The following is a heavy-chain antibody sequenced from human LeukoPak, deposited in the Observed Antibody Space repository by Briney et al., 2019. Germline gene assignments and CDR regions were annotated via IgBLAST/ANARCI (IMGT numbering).Heavy chain of an antibody. CDR2: IYHSGST. J-gene: IGHJ4*02. CDR1: GYSISSGYY. Sequence: SETLSLTCTVSGYSISSGYYWGWIRQPPGKGLEWIGSIYHSGSTYYNPSLKSRVTISVDTSKNQFSLKLSSVTAADTAVYYCARDGYGDYQYYFDYWGQGTLVTVSS. D-gene: IGHD4-17*01. CDR3: ARDGYGDYQYYFDY. V-gene: IGHV4-38-2*02.